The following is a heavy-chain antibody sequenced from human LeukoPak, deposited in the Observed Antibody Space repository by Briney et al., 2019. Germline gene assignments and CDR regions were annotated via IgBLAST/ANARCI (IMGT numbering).Heavy chain of an antibody. CDR3: ARDQPFGSY. CDR2: IKQDGSEK. J-gene: IGHJ4*02. V-gene: IGHV3-7*03. CDR1: GFTFSSYS. D-gene: IGHD3-10*01. Sequence: GGSLRLSCAASGFTFSSYSISWVRQAPGKGLEWVANIKQDGSEKNYVDSVKGRFTISRDNAKNSLYLQMNSLRAEDTAVYYCARDQPFGSYWGQGTLVTVSS.